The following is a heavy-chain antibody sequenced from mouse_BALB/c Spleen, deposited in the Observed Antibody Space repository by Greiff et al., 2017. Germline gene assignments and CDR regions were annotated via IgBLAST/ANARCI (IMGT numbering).Heavy chain of an antibody. D-gene: IGHD1-1*01. CDR1: GYTFSSYW. CDR3: ARGSGTDY. J-gene: IGHJ2*01. Sequence: QVQLQQSGAELMKPGASVKISCKATGYTFSSYWIEWVKQRPGQGLEWIGAIYPGDGDTRYTQKFKGKATLTADKSSSTAYMQLSSLASEDSAVYYCARGSGTDYWGQGTTLTVSS. V-gene: IGHV1-87*01. CDR2: IYPGDGDT.